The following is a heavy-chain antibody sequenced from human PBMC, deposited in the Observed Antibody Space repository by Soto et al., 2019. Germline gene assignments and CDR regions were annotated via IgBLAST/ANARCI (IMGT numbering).Heavy chain of an antibody. CDR1: GGSFSGYY. V-gene: IGHV4-34*01. Sequence: VQLQQWGAGLLKPSETLSLTCAVYGGSFSGYYWTWIRQPPGTGLEWIGEINHSGSTNYNPSLKSRVTISVDTSKNQFSLKLTPVTAADTAVYYCARDKITGLFDYWGQGTLVTVSS. D-gene: IGHD2-8*02. CDR3: ARDKITGLFDY. J-gene: IGHJ4*02. CDR2: INHSGST.